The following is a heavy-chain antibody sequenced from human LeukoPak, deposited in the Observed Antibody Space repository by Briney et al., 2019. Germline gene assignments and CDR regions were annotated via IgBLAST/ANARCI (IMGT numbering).Heavy chain of an antibody. D-gene: IGHD1-26*01. J-gene: IGHJ3*02. CDR2: IYYSGST. Sequence: SETLSLTCTVSGGSISSYYWSWIRQPPGKGLEWIGYIYYSGSTNYNPSLKSRVTISVDTSKNQFSLKLSSVTAADTAVYYCARDASGSYALSIWGQGTMVTVSS. V-gene: IGHV4-59*01. CDR1: GGSISSYY. CDR3: ARDASGSYALSI.